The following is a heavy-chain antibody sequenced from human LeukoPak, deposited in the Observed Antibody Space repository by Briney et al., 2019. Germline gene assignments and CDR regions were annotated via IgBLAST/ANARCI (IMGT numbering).Heavy chain of an antibody. CDR1: GGTFSSYA. Sequence: ASVKVSCKASGGTFSSYAISWVRQAPGQGLEWMGGIIPIFGTANYAQKFQGRVTITADKSTSAAYMELSSLRSEDTAVYYCAIPPDTAMVEEKQQLVFGSRGDYYYYMDVWGKGTTVTVSS. CDR3: AIPPDTAMVEEKQQLVFGSRGDYYYYMDV. J-gene: IGHJ6*03. CDR2: IIPIFGTA. V-gene: IGHV1-69*06. D-gene: IGHD5-18*01.